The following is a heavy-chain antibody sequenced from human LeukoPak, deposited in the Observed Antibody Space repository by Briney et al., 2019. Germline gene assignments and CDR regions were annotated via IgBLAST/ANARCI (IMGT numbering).Heavy chain of an antibody. CDR3: ARGSGRYYYYMDV. J-gene: IGHJ6*03. V-gene: IGHV4-39*07. CDR2: IYYSGST. D-gene: IGHD6-25*01. Sequence: PSETLSLTCTVSGGSISSSSYYWGWIRQPPGKGLEGIGSIYYSGSTYYNPSLKSRVTISVDTSKNQFSLKLSSVTAADTAVYYCARGSGRYYYYMDVWGKGTTVTVSS. CDR1: GGSISSSSYY.